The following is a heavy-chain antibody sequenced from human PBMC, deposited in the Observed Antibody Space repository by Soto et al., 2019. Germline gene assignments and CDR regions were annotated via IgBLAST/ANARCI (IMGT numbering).Heavy chain of an antibody. J-gene: IGHJ4*02. Sequence: PSETLSLTCTVSGGSISSYYWSWIRQPPGRGLEWIGYIYYSGSTNYNPSLKSRVTISVDTSKNQFSLKLSSVTAADTAVYYCARLQWLVDQSFDYWGQGTLVTVSS. D-gene: IGHD6-19*01. CDR2: IYYSGST. CDR1: GGSISSYY. V-gene: IGHV4-59*08. CDR3: ARLQWLVDQSFDY.